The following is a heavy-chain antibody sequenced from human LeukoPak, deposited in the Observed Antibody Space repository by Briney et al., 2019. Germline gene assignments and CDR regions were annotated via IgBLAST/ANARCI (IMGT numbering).Heavy chain of an antibody. Sequence: SQTLSLTFAISGDSVSRNTAAWNWIRHSPSRGLEWLGRTYYRSKWYSDYALSVKSRIIINADTAKNQFSLQLNSVIPEDTAVYYCAREGSSGRFDPWGQGTLVTVSS. D-gene: IGHD6-25*01. CDR3: AREGSSGRFDP. J-gene: IGHJ5*02. V-gene: IGHV6-1*01. CDR1: GDSVSRNTAA. CDR2: TYYRSKWYS.